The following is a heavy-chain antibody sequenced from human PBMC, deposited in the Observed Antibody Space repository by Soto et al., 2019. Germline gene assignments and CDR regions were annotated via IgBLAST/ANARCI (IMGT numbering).Heavy chain of an antibody. Sequence: QVQLVQSGAEVKKPGASVKVSCKASGYTFTSYDINWVRQAAGQGLEWIGWMNPNSGKAVYAQKFQGRVTMAGNTSISTAYMELSSLTSDATAVYFCARGLVVVSATYWYFDLWGRGTLVTVSS. D-gene: IGHD2-15*01. CDR1: GYTFTSYD. CDR3: ARGLVVVSATYWYFDL. CDR2: MNPNSGKA. J-gene: IGHJ2*01. V-gene: IGHV1-8*01.